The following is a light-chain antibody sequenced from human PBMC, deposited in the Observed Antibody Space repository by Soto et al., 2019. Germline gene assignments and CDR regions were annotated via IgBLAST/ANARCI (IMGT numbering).Light chain of an antibody. CDR2: GAS. CDR3: QQYGSSPWT. J-gene: IGKJ1*01. Sequence: IVMTQAPATLSVSPGERATLSCRASQSVSSNLAWYQQKPGQAPRPLIYGASSRAIGIPDRFSGSGSGTDFTLTISRLEPEDFAVYYCQQYGSSPWTFGQGTKVDIK. V-gene: IGKV3-20*01. CDR1: QSVSSN.